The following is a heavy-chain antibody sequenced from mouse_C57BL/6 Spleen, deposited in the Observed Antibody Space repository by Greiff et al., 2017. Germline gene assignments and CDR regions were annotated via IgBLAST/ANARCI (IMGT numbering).Heavy chain of an antibody. J-gene: IGHJ3*01. D-gene: IGHD2-4*01. CDR3: TREGYDYPGN. CDR1: GYTFTDYE. V-gene: IGHV1-15*01. CDR2: IDPETGGT. Sequence: VKLQESGAELVRPGASVTLSCKASGYTFTDYEMHWVKQTPVHGLEWIGAIDPETGGTAYNQKFKGKAILTADKSSSTAYMELRSLTSEDSAVYYCTREGYDYPGNWGQGTLVTVSA.